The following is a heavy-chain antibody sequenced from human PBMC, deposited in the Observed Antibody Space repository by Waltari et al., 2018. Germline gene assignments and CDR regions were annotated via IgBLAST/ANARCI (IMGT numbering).Heavy chain of an antibody. Sequence: QVQLVQSGAEVKKPGASVKVSCKASGYTFTGYYMHWVRQAPGQGLEWMGWINPNRGGTNYAQKVQGWVTMTRDTSISTAYMELSRLRSDDTAVYYCARDQSSGWYAFFYWGQGTLVIVSS. V-gene: IGHV1-2*04. CDR1: GYTFTGYY. CDR3: ARDQSSGWYAFFY. D-gene: IGHD6-19*01. J-gene: IGHJ4*02. CDR2: INPNRGGT.